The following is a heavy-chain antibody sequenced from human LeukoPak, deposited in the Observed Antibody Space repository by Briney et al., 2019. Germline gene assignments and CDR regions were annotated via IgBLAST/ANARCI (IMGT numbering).Heavy chain of an antibody. CDR3: AKDLPWAPPSYPGYYYYGMDV. J-gene: IGHJ6*02. D-gene: IGHD1-26*01. CDR1: GFTFSSYA. CDR2: ISGSGGST. V-gene: IGHV3-23*01. Sequence: GGSLRLSCAASGFTFSSYAMSWVRQAPGKGLEWVSAISGSGGSTYYADSVKGRFTISRDNSKNTLYLQMNSLKAEDTAVYYCAKDLPWAPPSYPGYYYYGMDVWGQGTTVTVSS.